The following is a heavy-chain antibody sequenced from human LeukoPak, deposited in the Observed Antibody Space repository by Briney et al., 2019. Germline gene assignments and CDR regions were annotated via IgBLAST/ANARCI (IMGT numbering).Heavy chain of an antibody. D-gene: IGHD2-8*01. CDR1: GGSITTDNYY. V-gene: IGHV4-61*02. Sequence: SETQSLTCTVSGGSITTDNYYWSWIRQPAGKGLEWIGRIYASGNTNYNPSLKSRVTISVDTSKNQFSLKLSSVTAADTAVYYCARDRGVGYCTNGVCSYNWFDPWGQGTLVTVSS. J-gene: IGHJ5*02. CDR2: IYASGNT. CDR3: ARDRGVGYCTNGVCSYNWFDP.